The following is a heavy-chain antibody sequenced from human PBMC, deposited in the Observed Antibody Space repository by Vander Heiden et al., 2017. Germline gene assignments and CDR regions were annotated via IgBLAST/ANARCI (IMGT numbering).Heavy chain of an antibody. Sequence: QVQLVQYGAEVKKPGASVKVACKTYGYTVTGYYMHWVRQAAGEGLEWTGWINPNTGGTNYAQKFQGRVTMTRDTSISTAYMELSRLRSDDTAVYNCARDGGPGQWLVLWGQGTLVTVSS. CDR1: GYTVTGYY. CDR3: ARDGGPGQWLVL. CDR2: INPNTGGT. D-gene: IGHD6-19*01. J-gene: IGHJ4*02. V-gene: IGHV1-2*02.